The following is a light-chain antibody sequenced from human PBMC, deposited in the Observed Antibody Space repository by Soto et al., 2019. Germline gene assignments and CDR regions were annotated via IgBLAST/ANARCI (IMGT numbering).Light chain of an antibody. CDR3: QQYYDWPIT. J-gene: IGKJ5*01. CDR2: AAS. CDR1: QGISTL. Sequence: EIVLTQSPSTLSVSPGERATLFFRASQGISTLLAWYQQKPGQAPRLLIYAASTRAAGIPARFSGSGSGTDFTLTISSLQSEDFAIYYCQQYYDWPITFGQGTRLEIK. V-gene: IGKV3-15*01.